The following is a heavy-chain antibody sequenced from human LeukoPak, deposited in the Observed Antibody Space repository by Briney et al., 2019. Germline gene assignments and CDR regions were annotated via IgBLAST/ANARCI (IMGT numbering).Heavy chain of an antibody. CDR2: IYTSGST. CDR1: GGSISSYY. J-gene: IGHJ4*02. Sequence: SETLSLTCTVSGGSISSYYWSWIRQPAGKGLEWIGRIYTSGSTNYNPSLKSRVTMSVDTSKNQFSLKLSSVTAADTAVYYCARSRYFDRPYTQGYFDYWGQGTLVTVSS. CDR3: ARSRYFDRPYTQGYFDY. D-gene: IGHD3-9*01. V-gene: IGHV4-4*07.